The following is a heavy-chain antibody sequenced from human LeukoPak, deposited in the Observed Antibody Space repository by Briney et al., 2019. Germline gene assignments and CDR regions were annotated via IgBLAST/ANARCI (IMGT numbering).Heavy chain of an antibody. V-gene: IGHV4-39*07. CDR2: IYSSGSA. CDR3: ARDRSSCAKGHYDY. D-gene: IGHD6-6*01. CDR1: GGSISSNNYY. Sequence: PSETLSLTCTVSGGSISSNNYYWAWIRRPPGKGLEWIGSIYSSGSASYNPSLKSRVSIVLDTSKNQFSLKVTSVTAADTAVYYCARDRSSCAKGHYDYWGQGTLVTVSS. J-gene: IGHJ4*01.